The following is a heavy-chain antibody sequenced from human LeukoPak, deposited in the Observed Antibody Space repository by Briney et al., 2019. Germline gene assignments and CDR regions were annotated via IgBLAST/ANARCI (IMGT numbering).Heavy chain of an antibody. Sequence: ASVKVSCKASGYTFTSYGISWVRQAPGQGLEWMGWISAYNGNTNYAQKLQGRVTMTTDTSTSTAYMELRSLRSDDTAVYYCARELNYYDSSGYNVGGMDVWGQGTTVTVSS. D-gene: IGHD3-22*01. CDR2: ISAYNGNT. CDR3: ARELNYYDSSGYNVGGMDV. J-gene: IGHJ6*02. CDR1: GYTFTSYG. V-gene: IGHV1-18*01.